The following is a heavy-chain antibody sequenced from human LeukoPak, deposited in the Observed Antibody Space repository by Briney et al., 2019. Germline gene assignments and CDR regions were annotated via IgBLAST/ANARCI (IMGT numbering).Heavy chain of an antibody. CDR3: ARQDDSSGYYYDAFDI. D-gene: IGHD3-22*01. Sequence: SVKVSCKASGGTFSSYAISWVRQAPGQGLEWMGGIIPIFGTANYAQKFRGRVTITADESTSTAYMELSSLRSEDTAVYYCARQDDSSGYYYDAFDIWGQGTMVTVSS. CDR2: IIPIFGTA. J-gene: IGHJ3*02. CDR1: GGTFSSYA. V-gene: IGHV1-69*13.